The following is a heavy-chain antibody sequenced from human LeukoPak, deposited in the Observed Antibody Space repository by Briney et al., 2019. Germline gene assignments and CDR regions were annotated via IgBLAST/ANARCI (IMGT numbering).Heavy chain of an antibody. J-gene: IGHJ3*02. Sequence: GESLKISCKGSGYSFTSYWIGWVRQMPGKGLEWMGIIYPGGSDTRYSPSFQGQVTISADKSISTAYLQWSSLKASDTAMYYCASGGGGYYDSSGADIWGQGTMVTVSS. CDR2: IYPGGSDT. CDR1: GYSFTSYW. CDR3: ASGGGGYYDSSGADI. V-gene: IGHV5-51*01. D-gene: IGHD3-22*01.